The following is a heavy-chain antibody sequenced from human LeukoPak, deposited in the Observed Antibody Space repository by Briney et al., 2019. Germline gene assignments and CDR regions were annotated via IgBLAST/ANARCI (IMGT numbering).Heavy chain of an antibody. Sequence: SETLSLTCTVSGYSISSGYYWGWIRQPPGKGLEWIGSIYHSGSTYYNPSLKSRVTISVDTSKNQFSLKLSSVTAADTAVYYCASLEMATSNYWGQGTLVTVSS. D-gene: IGHD5-24*01. CDR3: ASLEMATSNY. J-gene: IGHJ4*02. CDR1: GYSISSGYY. CDR2: IYHSGST. V-gene: IGHV4-38-2*02.